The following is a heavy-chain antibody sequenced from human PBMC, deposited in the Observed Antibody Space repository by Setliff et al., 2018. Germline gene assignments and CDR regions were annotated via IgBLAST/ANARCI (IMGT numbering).Heavy chain of an antibody. CDR1: GGSISSGDYY. V-gene: IGHV4-30-4*08. CDR3: ARGPGSSRLYYFDY. CDR2: IYYSGST. J-gene: IGHJ4*02. D-gene: IGHD3-10*01. Sequence: PSETLSLTCTVPGGSISSGDYYWSWIRQPPGKGLEWIGYIYYSGSTYYNPSLKSRVTISVDTSKNQFSLKLSSVTAADTAVYYCARGPGSSRLYYFDYWGQGTLVTVSS.